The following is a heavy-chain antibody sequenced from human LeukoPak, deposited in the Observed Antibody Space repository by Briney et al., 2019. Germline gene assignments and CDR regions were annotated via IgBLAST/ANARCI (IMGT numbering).Heavy chain of an antibody. V-gene: IGHV1-69*13. CDR1: GGTFSSYA. CDR3: ARWGRGYYDSSGSEP. Sequence: ASVNVSCKASGGTFSSYAISWVRQAPGQGLEWMGGIIPIFGTANYAQKFQGRVTITADESTSTAYMELSSLRSEDTAVYYCARWGRGYYDSSGSEPWGQGSLVTVSS. J-gene: IGHJ5*02. CDR2: IIPIFGTA. D-gene: IGHD3-22*01.